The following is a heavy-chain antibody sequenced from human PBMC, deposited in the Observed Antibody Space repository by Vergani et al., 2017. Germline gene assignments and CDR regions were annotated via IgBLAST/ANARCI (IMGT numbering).Heavy chain of an antibody. CDR3: ARSGYCAHGVCYMTYYYYMDV. CDR2: IRYDGTKR. V-gene: IGHV3-30*02. J-gene: IGHJ6*03. Sequence: QVQLVESGGGVVQPGGSLRLSCIASGFTFIIYGMHWVRQAPGKGLEWVAFIRYDGTKRFYGDSVKGRFTISRDNSKNTLYLQMNNLRAADTAVYYCARSGYCAHGVCYMTYYYYMDVWGKGTAVTVSS. D-gene: IGHD2-8*01. CDR1: GFTFIIYG.